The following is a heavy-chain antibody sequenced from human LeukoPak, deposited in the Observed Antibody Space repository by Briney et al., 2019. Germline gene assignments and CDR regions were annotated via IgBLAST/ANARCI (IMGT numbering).Heavy chain of an antibody. Sequence: NPSETLSLTCTVSGGSISSYYWSWIRQPPGKGLEWIGEINHSGSTNYNPSLKSRVTISVDTSKNQFSLKLSSVTAADTAVYYCAAWGNPPYYYDSSGYCFDYWGQGTLVTVSS. CDR3: AAWGNPPYYYDSSGYCFDY. CDR2: INHSGST. J-gene: IGHJ4*02. CDR1: GGSISSYY. V-gene: IGHV4-34*01. D-gene: IGHD3-22*01.